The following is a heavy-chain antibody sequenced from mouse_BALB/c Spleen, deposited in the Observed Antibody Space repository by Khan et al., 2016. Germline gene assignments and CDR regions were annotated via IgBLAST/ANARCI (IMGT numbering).Heavy chain of an antibody. CDR2: ISYSGST. J-gene: IGHJ2*01. CDR1: GYSITSDYA. CDR3: ARDYNGSSYFDY. V-gene: IGHV3-2*02. Sequence: EVQLQESGPGLVQPSQSLSLTCTVTGYSITSDYAWNWIRQFPGNKLEWMGYISYSGSTSYNPSLKSRISITRDTSKNQFFLQLNSVTTEDTATYYCARDYNGSSYFDYWGQGTTLTVSS. D-gene: IGHD1-1*01.